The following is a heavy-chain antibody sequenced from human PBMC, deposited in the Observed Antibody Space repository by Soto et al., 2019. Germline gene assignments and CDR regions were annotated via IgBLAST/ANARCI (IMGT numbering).Heavy chain of an antibody. V-gene: IGHV1-8*01. CDR3: ARWYSSSWYLGVGSGDAFDI. D-gene: IGHD6-13*01. Sequence: ASVKVSCKASGYTFTSYDINWVRQATGQGLEWMGWMNPNSGNTGYAQKFQGRVTMTRNISISTAYMELSSLRSEDTAVYYFARWYSSSWYLGVGSGDAFDIWGQGTMVTVS. CDR1: GYTFTSYD. CDR2: MNPNSGNT. J-gene: IGHJ3*02.